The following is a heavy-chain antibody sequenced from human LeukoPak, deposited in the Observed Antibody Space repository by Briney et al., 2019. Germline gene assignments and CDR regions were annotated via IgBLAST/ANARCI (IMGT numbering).Heavy chain of an antibody. Sequence: SETLSLTCTVSGGSINSGDYFWSWIRQHPGKGLEWIGYIYYSESTHYNPSLKTQITISVDASKNEFSLKLSSVTAADTAVYYCARVHHERLRLDVWGQGTTVTVSS. D-gene: IGHD2-21*02. V-gene: IGHV4-31*01. CDR3: ARVHHERLRLDV. CDR1: GGSINSGDYF. CDR2: IYYSEST. J-gene: IGHJ6*02.